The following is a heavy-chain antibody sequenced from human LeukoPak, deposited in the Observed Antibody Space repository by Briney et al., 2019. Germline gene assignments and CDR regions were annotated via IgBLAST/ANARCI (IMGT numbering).Heavy chain of an antibody. D-gene: IGHD3-22*01. Sequence: LPGGSLRLSCAVSGFTVSNNYMSWVRQAPGKGLEWVSAISGGGGSSYHADSVKGRFTISRDNSKNTLYLQMNSLRAEDTAVYYCAKDRGYYYDSSGYYYFDYWGQGTLVTVSS. CDR1: GFTVSNNY. CDR3: AKDRGYYYDSSGYYYFDY. J-gene: IGHJ4*02. CDR2: ISGGGGSS. V-gene: IGHV3-23*01.